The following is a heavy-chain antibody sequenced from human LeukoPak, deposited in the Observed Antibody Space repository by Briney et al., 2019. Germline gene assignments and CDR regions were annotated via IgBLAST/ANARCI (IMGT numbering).Heavy chain of an antibody. V-gene: IGHV1-2*02. Sequence: ASVKVSCKASGYTFTGYYIHWVRQAPGQGLEWMGWINPNSGDTNYAQKFQGRGTMTRDTSINTGYMELSRLRSDDTAVYYCARSESGTAAADFDFWGQGTLVTVSS. J-gene: IGHJ4*02. CDR1: GYTFTGYY. CDR2: INPNSGDT. CDR3: ARSESGTAAADFDF. D-gene: IGHD6-13*01.